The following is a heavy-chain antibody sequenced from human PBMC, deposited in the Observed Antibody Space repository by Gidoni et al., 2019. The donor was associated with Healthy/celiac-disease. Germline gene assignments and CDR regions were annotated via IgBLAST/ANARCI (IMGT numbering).Heavy chain of an antibody. CDR3: ARDYYDSSGPEWYFQH. D-gene: IGHD3-22*01. Sequence: QVQLVESGGGVVKPGGSLRLSCAASGFTFRDYYMSWIRQAPGKGLEWVSYISSSGSTIYYADSVKGRFTISRDNAKNSLYLQMNSLRAEDTAVYYCARDYYDSSGPEWYFQHWGQGTLVTVSS. CDR2: ISSSGSTI. CDR1: GFTFRDYY. V-gene: IGHV3-11*01. J-gene: IGHJ1*01.